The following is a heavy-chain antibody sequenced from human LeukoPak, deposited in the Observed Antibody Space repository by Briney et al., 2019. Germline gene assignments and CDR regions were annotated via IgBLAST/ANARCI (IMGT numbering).Heavy chain of an antibody. Sequence: ASVKVSCRASGSTFTGYYMHWVRQAPGQGLEWMGRINPNSDGTNYAQRFQGRVTMTRDTSISTAYMELSRLRSDDTAVYYCARAPRYCSSTSCLIFDYWGQGTLVTVSS. D-gene: IGHD2-2*01. J-gene: IGHJ4*02. V-gene: IGHV1-2*06. CDR3: ARAPRYCSSTSCLIFDY. CDR1: GSTFTGYY. CDR2: INPNSDGT.